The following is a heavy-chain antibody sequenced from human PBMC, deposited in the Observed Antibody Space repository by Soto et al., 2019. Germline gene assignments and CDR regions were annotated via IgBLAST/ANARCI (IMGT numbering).Heavy chain of an antibody. D-gene: IGHD6-19*01. Sequence: SETLPLTCTVSGGSISGHYWIWIRQSPGKGLEWIGYIFYSGSTNYNPSLKSRVTLSADTSKNQFSLRLSSVTAADTAVYYCARVGSSGWSPDYWGQGTLVTVSS. CDR2: IFYSGST. CDR1: GGSISGHY. V-gene: IGHV4-59*11. J-gene: IGHJ4*02. CDR3: ARVGSSGWSPDY.